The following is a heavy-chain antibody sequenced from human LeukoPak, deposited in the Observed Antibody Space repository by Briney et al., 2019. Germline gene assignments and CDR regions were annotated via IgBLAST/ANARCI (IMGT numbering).Heavy chain of an antibody. J-gene: IGHJ4*02. Sequence: AGSLRLSCAGSGFIFRDVWMSWVRQAPGKGLEWVGRIKSKSNGGTIDHAAPVTGRVTMSRDDSKKTFSLEMNNLKTEDTGVYYCTTDLDYWGQGTLVSVSS. CDR3: TTDLDY. CDR1: GFIFRDVW. CDR2: IKSKSNGGTI. V-gene: IGHV3-15*01.